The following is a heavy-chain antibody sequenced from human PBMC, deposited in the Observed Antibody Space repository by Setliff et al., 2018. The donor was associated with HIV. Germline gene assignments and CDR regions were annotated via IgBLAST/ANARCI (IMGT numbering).Heavy chain of an antibody. CDR1: GDTSSTYA. J-gene: IGHJ4*02. CDR2: IYPGGARR. Sequence: ASVKVSCKASGDTSSTYAINWVRQAPGQGLEWMGIIYPGGARRSYAQKFQGRVTMTWDTSTSTVYMELSSLRSEDTAFYYCARSAHDSETGYWGQGTLVTVSS. V-gene: IGHV1-46*01. CDR3: ARSAHDSETGY. D-gene: IGHD5-12*01.